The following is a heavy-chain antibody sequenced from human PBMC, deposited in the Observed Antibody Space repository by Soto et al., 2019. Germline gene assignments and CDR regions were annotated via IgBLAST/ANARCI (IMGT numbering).Heavy chain of an antibody. Sequence: QVQLVQSGAEVKKPGSSVKVSCKASGGTFSSYAISWVRQAPGQGLEWMGGIIPIFGTANYAQKFQGRVTITADESTSTAYMELSSLRSEDTAVYYCARVSPSDYSSSSMYYYYGMDVWGQGTTVTVSS. V-gene: IGHV1-69*01. CDR2: IIPIFGTA. J-gene: IGHJ6*02. D-gene: IGHD6-6*01. CDR1: GGTFSSYA. CDR3: ARVSPSDYSSSSMYYYYGMDV.